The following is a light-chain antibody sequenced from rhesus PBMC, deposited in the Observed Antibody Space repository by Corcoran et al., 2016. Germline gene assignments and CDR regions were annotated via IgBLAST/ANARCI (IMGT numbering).Light chain of an antibody. CDR2: YAS. Sequence: DIQMTQSPSSLSASVGDTVTITCRASQGISSYLAWYQQNPGKAPKPLIYYASNLEIGVPSRFSGSVSGTEITLTISSLQPEDLATYYCQQYNRAPFTFGPGTKLDIK. J-gene: IGKJ3*01. CDR1: QGISSY. CDR3: QQYNRAPFT. V-gene: IGKV1-37*01.